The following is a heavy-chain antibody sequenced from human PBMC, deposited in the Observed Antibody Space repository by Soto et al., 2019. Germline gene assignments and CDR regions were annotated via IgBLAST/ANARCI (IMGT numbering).Heavy chain of an antibody. CDR1: GGSISSYY. J-gene: IGHJ6*03. CDR3: TRARSCAGSYYSFDGHYYYYMDF. Sequence: QVQLQESGPGLVKPSETLSLTCTVSGGSISSYYWSWIRQPPGKGLEWIGYIYYSGSTNYNPSLKSQVTITGDTSKNQVSLKLSLVPAADTAVYYGTRARSCAGSYYSFDGHYYYYMDFWGKGTTVTVSS. CDR2: IYYSGST. D-gene: IGHD3-10*02. V-gene: IGHV4-59*08.